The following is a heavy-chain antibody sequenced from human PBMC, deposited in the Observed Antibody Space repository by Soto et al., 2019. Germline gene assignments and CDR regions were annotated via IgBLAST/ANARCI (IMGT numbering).Heavy chain of an antibody. J-gene: IGHJ4*02. D-gene: IGHD1-26*01. CDR2: ISYRGTT. V-gene: IGHV4-30-4*01. Sequence: SETLSLTCNVSGGPIINFNYYWTWIRQPPGKGLEWVGHISYRGTTFYNPSLKSRATVSMDTSKSQFSLKLASVTAADTAVYYCARAEGTYNWSSEFDYWGQGTLVTVSS. CDR1: GGPIINFNYY. CDR3: ARAEGTYNWSSEFDY.